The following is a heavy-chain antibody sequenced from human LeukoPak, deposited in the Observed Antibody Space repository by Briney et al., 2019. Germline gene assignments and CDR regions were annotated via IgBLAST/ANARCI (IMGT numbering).Heavy chain of an antibody. D-gene: IGHD2-2*01. Sequence: GGSLRLSCAASGFTFSSYWMSWVRQPPGKGLEWVANIKQDGSEKYYVDSVKGRFTISRDNAKNSLYLQMNSLRAEDPAVYYCARDYCSSTSCYAGRTGAIDYWGQGTLVTVSS. CDR2: IKQDGSEK. CDR3: ARDYCSSTSCYAGRTGAIDY. V-gene: IGHV3-7*01. CDR1: GFTFSSYW. J-gene: IGHJ4*02.